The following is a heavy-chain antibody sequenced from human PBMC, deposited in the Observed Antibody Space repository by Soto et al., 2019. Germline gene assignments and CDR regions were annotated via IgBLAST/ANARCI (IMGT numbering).Heavy chain of an antibody. CDR2: IWYDGSNK. CDR3: ARGGGVQLERLIDY. V-gene: IGHV3-33*01. D-gene: IGHD1-1*01. J-gene: IGHJ4*02. CDR1: GFTFSSYG. Sequence: QVQLVESGGGVVQPGRSLRLSCAASGFTFSSYGMHWVRQAPGKGLEWVAVIWYDGSNKYYADSVKGRFTISRDNSKTTLYLQMNSLRAEDTAVYYCARGGGVQLERLIDYWGQGTLVTVSS.